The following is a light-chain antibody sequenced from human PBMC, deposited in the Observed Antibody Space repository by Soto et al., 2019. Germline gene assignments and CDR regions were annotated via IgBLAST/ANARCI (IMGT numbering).Light chain of an antibody. CDR1: NSNIGSYS. CDR2: SDD. CDR3: AAWDDSLNGPV. J-gene: IGLJ2*01. V-gene: IGLV1-44*01. Sequence: QSVLTQPPSASGTPGQRFTISCSGSNSNIGSYSVNWYRHLPGTAPKLLVFSDDQRPSGVPDRFSGSKSGPSASLAISGLQSEDEADYYCAAWDDSLNGPVFGGGTKLTVL.